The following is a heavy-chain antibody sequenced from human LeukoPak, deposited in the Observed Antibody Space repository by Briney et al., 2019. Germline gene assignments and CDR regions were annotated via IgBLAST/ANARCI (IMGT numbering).Heavy chain of an antibody. CDR3: ARVVPAARFGMDV. V-gene: IGHV4-59*01. CDR2: IYASGSN. J-gene: IGHJ6*02. CDR1: RGSTRSYY. D-gene: IGHD2-2*01. Sequence: SEGLCLTCSLPRGSTRSYYRSWIRQPPRKGLERRGYIYASGSNNYNPSHESRVTISGDTSKNQFSLRLSSVTAADTAVYYCARVVPAARFGMDVWGRGTTVTVSS.